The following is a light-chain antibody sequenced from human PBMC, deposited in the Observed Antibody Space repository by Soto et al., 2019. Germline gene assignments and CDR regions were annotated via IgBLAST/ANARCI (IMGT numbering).Light chain of an antibody. Sequence: EIVLTQSPGTLSLSPGERATLSCRASQSLSSNYLAWYQQKPGQAPRLLIYGASSRATDIPDRFSGSGSGTDCTLPISRLEPEDFAVYYCQQYGSSLVYTFGQGTKLELK. CDR3: QQYGSSLVYT. CDR2: GAS. CDR1: QSLSSNY. J-gene: IGKJ2*01. V-gene: IGKV3-20*01.